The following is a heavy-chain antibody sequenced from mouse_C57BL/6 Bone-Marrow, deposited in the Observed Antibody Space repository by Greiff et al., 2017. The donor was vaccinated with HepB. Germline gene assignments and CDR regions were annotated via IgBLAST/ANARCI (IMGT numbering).Heavy chain of an antibody. CDR3: ARPIGDY. CDR1: GFTFSSYA. J-gene: IGHJ4*01. CDR2: ISDGGSYT. V-gene: IGHV5-4*01. Sequence: EVQVVESGGGLVKPGGSLKLSCAASGFTFSSYAMSWVRQTPEKRLEWVATISDGGSYTYYPDNVKGRFTISRDNAKNNLYLQMSHLKSEDTAMYYCARPIGDYWGQGTSVTVSS.